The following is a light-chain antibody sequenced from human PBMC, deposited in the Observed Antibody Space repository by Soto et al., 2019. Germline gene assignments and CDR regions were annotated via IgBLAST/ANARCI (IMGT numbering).Light chain of an antibody. V-gene: IGKV1-39*01. Sequence: DIQMTQSPSSLSASVGDRVTITCRASQSISSYLNWYQQKPGKAHKLLIYAAPSLQSGVPSRFSESGSGTAFSLNIRSLRPEDFATYYCQQSYNTPLTFGQGIQVEMK. CDR1: QSISSY. J-gene: IGKJ1*01. CDR3: QQSYNTPLT. CDR2: AAP.